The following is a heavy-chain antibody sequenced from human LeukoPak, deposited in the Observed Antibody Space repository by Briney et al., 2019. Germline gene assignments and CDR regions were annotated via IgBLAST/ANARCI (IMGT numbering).Heavy chain of an antibody. J-gene: IGHJ4*02. Sequence: SVKVSCKASGGTFSSYAISWVRQAPGQGLEWMGGIIPIFGTANYAQKFQGRVTITADESTSTAYMELSSLRSEDTAVYYCARSLPYSGSYYHYFDYWGQGTLVTVSS. CDR3: ARSLPYSGSYYHYFDY. CDR1: GGTFSSYA. V-gene: IGHV1-69*13. D-gene: IGHD1-26*01. CDR2: IIPIFGTA.